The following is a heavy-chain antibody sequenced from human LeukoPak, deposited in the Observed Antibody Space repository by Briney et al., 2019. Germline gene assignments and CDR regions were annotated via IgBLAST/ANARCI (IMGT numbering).Heavy chain of an antibody. CDR1: GGSFSGYY. V-gene: IGHV4-34*01. Sequence: SETLSLTCAVYGGSFSGYYWSWIRQPPGKGLEWIGEINHSGSTNYNPSLKSRVTISVDTSKTQFSMKLSSVTAADTAVYYCARLGSYVYMDVWGKGATVTISS. CDR2: INHSGST. D-gene: IGHD3-16*01. J-gene: IGHJ6*03. CDR3: ARLGSYVYMDV.